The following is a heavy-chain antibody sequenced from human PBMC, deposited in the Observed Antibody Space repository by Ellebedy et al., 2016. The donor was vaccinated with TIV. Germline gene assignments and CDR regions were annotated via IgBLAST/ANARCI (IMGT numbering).Heavy chain of an antibody. CDR1: GFAFSTYA. Sequence: PGGSLRLSCAASGFAFSTYAMHWLRQAPGKGLEWVAVIPNDESGKHYEDSVKGRFTISRDNSKNTLDLQMNSLRAEDTAVYYCAKVGFDRSGYFAPPVEYWGQGTLVTVSS. J-gene: IGHJ4*02. D-gene: IGHD3-22*01. CDR2: IPNDESGK. CDR3: AKVGFDRSGYFAPPVEY. V-gene: IGHV3-30*18.